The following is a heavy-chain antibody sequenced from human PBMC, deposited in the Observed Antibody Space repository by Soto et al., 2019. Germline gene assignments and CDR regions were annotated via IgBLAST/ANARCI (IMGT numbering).Heavy chain of an antibody. Sequence: PGGSLRLSCAASGFTFSSYGMHWVRQAPGKGLEWVAVISYDGSNKYYADSVKGRFTISRDNSRNTLYLQMNSLRAEDTAVYYCAKAAPHYGRDVWAQGTTVTVPS. CDR2: ISYDGSNK. J-gene: IGHJ6*02. V-gene: IGHV3-30*18. CDR1: GFTFSSYG. CDR3: AKAAPHYGRDV.